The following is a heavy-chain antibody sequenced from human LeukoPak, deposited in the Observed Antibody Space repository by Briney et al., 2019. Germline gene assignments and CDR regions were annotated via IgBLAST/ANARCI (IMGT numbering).Heavy chain of an antibody. Sequence: AASVKVSRKASGYTFTSYDINWVRQATGQGLEWMGWMNPNSGNTGYAQKFQGRVTMTRNTSISTAYMELSSMRSEDTAVYYCARGLGNSSWYETDVWGQGTTVTVSS. D-gene: IGHD6-13*01. CDR1: GYTFTSYD. CDR3: ARGLGNSSWYETDV. CDR2: MNPNSGNT. J-gene: IGHJ6*02. V-gene: IGHV1-8*01.